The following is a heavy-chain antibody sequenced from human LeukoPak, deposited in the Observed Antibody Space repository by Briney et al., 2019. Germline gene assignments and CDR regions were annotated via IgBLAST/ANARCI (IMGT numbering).Heavy chain of an antibody. V-gene: IGHV3-30*18. Sequence: PGGSLRLSCAASGFTFNNYGMQWVRQTPGKGLEWVTVISCDGGTQYYADSVKGRFTISRDDSKNTLYLQMNSLRAEDTAVYYCAKDAFDIWGQGTMVTVSS. CDR3: AKDAFDI. CDR2: ISCDGGTQ. J-gene: IGHJ3*02. CDR1: GFTFNNYG.